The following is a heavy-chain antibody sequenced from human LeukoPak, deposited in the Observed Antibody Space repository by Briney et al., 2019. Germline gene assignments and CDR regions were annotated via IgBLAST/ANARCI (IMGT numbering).Heavy chain of an antibody. D-gene: IGHD3-10*01. Sequence: SQTLSLNCGISGDSVSINSAAWHWIRQSPSRGLEWLGRTYYRSKWDNDYAVSVESRITINPDTSKHQSSLHLNSVTPEDTAVYYCAAAPTGKGAFDIWGQGTMVTVSS. J-gene: IGHJ3*02. CDR1: GDSVSINSAA. CDR2: TYYRSKWDN. V-gene: IGHV6-1*01. CDR3: AAAPTGKGAFDI.